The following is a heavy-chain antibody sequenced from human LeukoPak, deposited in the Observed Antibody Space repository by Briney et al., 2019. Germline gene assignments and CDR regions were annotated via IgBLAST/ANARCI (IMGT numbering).Heavy chain of an antibody. V-gene: IGHV1-8*02. D-gene: IGHD3-22*01. CDR1: GYTFSNYD. CDR3: AILSPDSSGYYAFDY. CDR2: MNPNSGNT. Sequence: ASVKVSCKASGYTFSNYDINWVRQATGQGLEWMGWMNPNSGNTGYAQKFQGRVTMTRNTSISTAYMELSSLRSEDTAVYYCAILSPDSSGYYAFDYWGQGTLVTVSS. J-gene: IGHJ4*02.